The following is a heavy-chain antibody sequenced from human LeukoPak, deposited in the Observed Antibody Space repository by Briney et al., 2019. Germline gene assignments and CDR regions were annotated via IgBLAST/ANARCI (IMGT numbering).Heavy chain of an antibody. CDR1: GYTFTSYG. J-gene: IGHJ5*02. CDR2: ISAYNGNT. V-gene: IGHV1-18*01. Sequence: ASVKLSRKASGYTFTSYGISWVRQAPGQGLEWMGWISAYNGNTNYAQKRQGRVTMTTDPSTSTAYMELRSLRSDDTAVYYCARGRDYSNSVAANNWFDPWGQGTLVTVSS. D-gene: IGHD4-11*01. CDR3: ARGRDYSNSVAANNWFDP.